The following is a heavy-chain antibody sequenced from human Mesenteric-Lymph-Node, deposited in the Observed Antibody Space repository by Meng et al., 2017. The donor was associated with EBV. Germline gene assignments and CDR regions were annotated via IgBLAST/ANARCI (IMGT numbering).Heavy chain of an antibody. J-gene: IGHJ2*01. Sequence: QVPLPVPGPGLVQPSDTLSLTFTVSGASISSGGYYWNWIRQSPGKGLELIGYIFYGGYTYYNLSLKSRVTISVDVSKNQFSLKLTSVTAADTAVYYCARMEFTYSWYFDLWGRGTLVTVSS. CDR1: GASISSGGYY. CDR3: ARMEFTYSWYFDL. CDR2: IFYGGYT. V-gene: IGHV4-30-4*02. D-gene: IGHD1-1*01.